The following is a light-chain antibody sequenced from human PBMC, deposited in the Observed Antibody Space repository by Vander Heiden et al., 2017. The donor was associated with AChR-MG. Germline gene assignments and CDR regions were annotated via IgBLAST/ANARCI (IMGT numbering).Light chain of an antibody. CDR3: QQRYSSPQYT. J-gene: IGKJ2*01. CDR2: AAA. V-gene: IGKV1-39*01. Sequence: IQMTLSLSPLSVSVGDRVPITRRASQSFSSFLNLYPQKPGKAQKALIYAAASLRSGVPSRLSGSGCGTDFTLTISSLQPEDVATYYCQQRYSSPQYTFGQGTKLEIK. CDR1: QSFSSF.